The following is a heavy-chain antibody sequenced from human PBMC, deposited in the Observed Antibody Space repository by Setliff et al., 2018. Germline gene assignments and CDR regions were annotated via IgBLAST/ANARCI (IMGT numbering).Heavy chain of an antibody. CDR2: ISGYDDNT. D-gene: IGHD6-6*01. Sequence: VASVKVSCKAFGYSFTNYGLNWVRQAPGQGLEWMGWISGYDDNTNYAQKFQGRVTMTTDTSTSTGYMELRSLRPDETAVYYCATRRAARSPLTGWGQGTLVTVSS. CDR3: ATRRAARSPLTG. V-gene: IGHV1-18*01. CDR1: GYSFTNYG. J-gene: IGHJ1*01.